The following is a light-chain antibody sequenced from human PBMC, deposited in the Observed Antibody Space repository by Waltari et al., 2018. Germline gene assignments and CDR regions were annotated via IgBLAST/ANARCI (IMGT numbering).Light chain of an antibody. CDR2: AAS. V-gene: IGKV1-9*01. Sequence: IQLTQSPSSLSASVGDRVTITCRASQGISNYLAWYQQKPGKAPKLLIYAASTLQSGVPSRFGGSGSGTDFTLTSSSLQPEDFATYYCQQLNSYQWTFGQGTKVEIK. CDR3: QQLNSYQWT. J-gene: IGKJ1*01. CDR1: QGISNY.